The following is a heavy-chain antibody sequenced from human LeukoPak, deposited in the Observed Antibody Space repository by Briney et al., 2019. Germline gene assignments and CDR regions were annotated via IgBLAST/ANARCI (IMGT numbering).Heavy chain of an antibody. CDR3: ARTTKEFDILTGYYFDY. J-gene: IGHJ4*02. V-gene: IGHV3-53*01. CDR2: IYRGCST. Sequence: PGGSLRLSCAASGFTVSSNYMSWVRQAPGKGLEWVSVIYRGCSTYYADSVKGRFTISRDNSRNTQSLQMNSLRAVDTAVYYCARTTKEFDILTGYYFDYWGQGTLVTVSS. CDR1: GFTVSSNY. D-gene: IGHD3-9*01.